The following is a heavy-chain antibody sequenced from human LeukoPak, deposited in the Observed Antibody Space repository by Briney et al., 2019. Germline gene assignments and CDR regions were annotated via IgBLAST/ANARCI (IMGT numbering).Heavy chain of an antibody. CDR3: AADWPSNTSITMVRGVIHYYYYGMDV. CDR2: IVVGSGNT. CDR1: GFTFTRSA. D-gene: IGHD3-10*01. V-gene: IGHV1-58*01. Sequence: ASVKVSCKASGFTFTRSAVQWVRQARGQRLEWIGWIVVGSGNTNYAQKFQERVTITRDMSTSTAYMELSSLRSEDTAVYYCAADWPSNTSITMVRGVIHYYYYGMDVWGKGTTVTVSS. J-gene: IGHJ6*04.